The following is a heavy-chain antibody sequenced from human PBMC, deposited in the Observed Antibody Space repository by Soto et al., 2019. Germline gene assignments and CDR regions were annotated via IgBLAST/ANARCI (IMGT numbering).Heavy chain of an antibody. CDR3: AKYDFWSGYYRGWFDP. J-gene: IGHJ5*02. CDR2: ISGSGGST. Sequence: EVQLLESGGGLVQPGGSLRLSCAASGFTFSSYAMSWVRQAPGKGLEWVSAISGSGGSTYYADSVKGRFTISRDNSKNTLYLQMNSLRAEDTALYYCAKYDFWSGYYRGWFDPWGQGTLVTVSS. D-gene: IGHD3-3*01. V-gene: IGHV3-23*01. CDR1: GFTFSSYA.